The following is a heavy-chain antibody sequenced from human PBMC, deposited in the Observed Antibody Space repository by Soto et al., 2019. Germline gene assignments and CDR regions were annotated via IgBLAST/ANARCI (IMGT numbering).Heavy chain of an antibody. CDR3: AKGGDVLRYFDWLSPPAASRPAEGAFDI. V-gene: IGHV3-23*01. CDR1: GFTFSSYA. CDR2: ISGSGGST. D-gene: IGHD3-9*01. Sequence: VGSLRLSCAASGFTFSSYAMSWVRQAPGKGLEWVSAISGSGGSTYYADSVKGRFTISRDNSKNTLYLQMNSLRAEDTAVYYCAKGGDVLRYFDWLSPPAASRPAEGAFDIWGQGTMVTVSS. J-gene: IGHJ3*02.